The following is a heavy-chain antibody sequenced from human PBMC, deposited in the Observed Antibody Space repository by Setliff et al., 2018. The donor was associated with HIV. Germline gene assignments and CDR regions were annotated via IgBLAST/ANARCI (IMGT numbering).Heavy chain of an antibody. CDR1: GYPFSNFG. V-gene: IGHV1-18*01. CDR3: ATDRTQTGISMVRGRIVDPARYPLDY. J-gene: IGHJ4*02. CDR2: INVYNGDT. D-gene: IGHD3-10*01. Sequence: GASVKVSCKASGYPFSNFGVSWVRQAPGQGLEWMAWINVYNGDTNFALKFQGRVTLTKDTSTKTAYMELESLRSDDTAVYYCATDRTQTGISMVRGRIVDPARYPLDYWGQGTLVTVSS.